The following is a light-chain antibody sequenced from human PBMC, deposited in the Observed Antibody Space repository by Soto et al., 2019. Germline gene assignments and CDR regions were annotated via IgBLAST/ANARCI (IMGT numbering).Light chain of an antibody. CDR2: GAS. CDR3: QPSGSSFT. Sequence: EIVLTQSPGTLSLSPGERATLSCRASQSVSSNYLGWYQQKPGQPPRLLIYGASIRATGTPDRFSGSGSGTDFTLTISRLEPEAFAVYYCQPSGSSFTFGPGTKVDIK. V-gene: IGKV3-20*01. J-gene: IGKJ3*01. CDR1: QSVSSNY.